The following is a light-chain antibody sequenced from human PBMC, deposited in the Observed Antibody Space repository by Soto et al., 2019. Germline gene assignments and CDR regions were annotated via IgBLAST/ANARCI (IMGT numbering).Light chain of an antibody. CDR1: QGISTY. CDR2: SAS. J-gene: IGKJ4*01. V-gene: IGKV1-9*01. Sequence: DIQLTQSPSFLSASVGDRVTITCRASQGISTYLAWYQQEPGKAPKFLISSASTLQSGVPSRFSGSGSGTEFTLTISSLRPEDFATYYCQQLNSYPLTFGGGTKVAIK. CDR3: QQLNSYPLT.